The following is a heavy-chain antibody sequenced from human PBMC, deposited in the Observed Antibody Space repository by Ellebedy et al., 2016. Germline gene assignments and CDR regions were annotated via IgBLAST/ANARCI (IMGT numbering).Heavy chain of an antibody. CDR3: ARGVGGTSLNWFDP. V-gene: IGHV3-21*01. CDR1: GFTLSDYS. D-gene: IGHD3-16*01. J-gene: IGHJ5*02. Sequence: GGSLRLSXAASGFTLSDYSMNWVRQAPGKGLGWVSSITSSSSYIFYADSVKGRFTISRDNAKNSVYLQMNSLRGEDTALYYCARGVGGTSLNWFDPWGQGTLVTVSS. CDR2: ITSSSSYI.